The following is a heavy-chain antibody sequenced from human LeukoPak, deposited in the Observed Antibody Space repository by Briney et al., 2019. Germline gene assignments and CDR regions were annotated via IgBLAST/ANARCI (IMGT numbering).Heavy chain of an antibody. CDR3: ARPPVYSSGWDPFDY. CDR1: GYTFTSYG. J-gene: IGHJ4*02. Sequence: ASVKVSCKASGYTFTSYGISWVRQAPGQGLEWMGWISAYNGNTNYAQKLQGRVTMTTDTSTSTAYMELRSLRSDATAVYYCARPPVYSSGWDPFDYWGQGTLVTVSS. CDR2: ISAYNGNT. D-gene: IGHD6-19*01. V-gene: IGHV1-18*01.